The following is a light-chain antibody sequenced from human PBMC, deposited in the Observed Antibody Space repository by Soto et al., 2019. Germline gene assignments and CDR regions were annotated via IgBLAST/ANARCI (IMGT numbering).Light chain of an antibody. CDR2: GAS. CDR1: QSVSSNY. CDR3: QQYDSPWT. V-gene: IGKV3-20*01. Sequence: EIVMRQSPGTLSLSPGERATLSCRASQSVSSNYLAWHQQKPGQAPRLLIYGASSRATGIPDRFSGSGSGTDFTLTISRLEPEDFAVYYCQQYDSPWTFGQGTKVDI. J-gene: IGKJ1*01.